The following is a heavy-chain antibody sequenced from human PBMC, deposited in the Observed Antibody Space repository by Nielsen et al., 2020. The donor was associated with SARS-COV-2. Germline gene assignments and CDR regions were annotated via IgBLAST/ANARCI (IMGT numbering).Heavy chain of an antibody. J-gene: IGHJ4*02. D-gene: IGHD3-3*01. CDR1: GFAFSSYT. CDR2: ISSSSSYI. V-gene: IGHV3-21*01. CDR3: ARGATIFGTVIPRHLDY. Sequence: GGSLRLSCAASGFAFSSYTINWVRQAPGKGLEWVSSISSSSSYIFYADSVKGRFTMSRDNAKNSLYLQMNSLSAEDTAVYYCARGATIFGTVIPRHLDYWGQGILVTVSS.